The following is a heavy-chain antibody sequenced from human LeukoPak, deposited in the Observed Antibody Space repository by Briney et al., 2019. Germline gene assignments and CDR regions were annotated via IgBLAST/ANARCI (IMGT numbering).Heavy chain of an antibody. CDR2: ISGSGGTT. J-gene: IGHJ6*04. CDR1: GLTFSTYG. D-gene: IGHD3-10*02. CDR3: AELGITMIGGV. Sequence: GGTLRLSCAVSGLTFSTYGMSWVRQAPGKGLEWVSTISGSGGTTYYADSVKGRFTISRDNAKNSLYLQMNSLRAEDTAVYYCAELGITMIGGVWGKGTTVTISS. V-gene: IGHV3-23*01.